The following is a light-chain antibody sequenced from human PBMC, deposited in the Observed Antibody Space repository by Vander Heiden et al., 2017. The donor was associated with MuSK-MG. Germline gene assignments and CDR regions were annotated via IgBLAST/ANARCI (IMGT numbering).Light chain of an antibody. V-gene: IGKV4-1*01. CDR2: WAS. CDR1: QSVLYSSNNKNY. Sequence: DIVMTQSPDSLAVSLGERATINCKSSQSVLYSSNNKNYLAWYQQQPGQPPKLLIYWASTRESGVPDRFSGSGSATDFTLTISSLQAEDVAVYYCQQYYSTPPAFGPGTKVDIK. CDR3: QQYYSTPPA. J-gene: IGKJ3*01.